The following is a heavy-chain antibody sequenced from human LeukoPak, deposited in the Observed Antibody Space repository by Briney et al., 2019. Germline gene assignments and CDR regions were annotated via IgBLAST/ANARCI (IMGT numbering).Heavy chain of an antibody. Sequence: GGSLRLSCAASGFTFSSDWMTWVRQAPGKGLEWVASIKQDGSEKYYVDSVKGRFTISRDNAKNSLYLLMNSLRAEDTAVYYCARDLRMDYGDYGYYFDYWGQGTLVTVSS. J-gene: IGHJ4*02. CDR1: GFTFSSDW. V-gene: IGHV3-7*01. CDR3: ARDLRMDYGDYGYYFDY. D-gene: IGHD4-17*01. CDR2: IKQDGSEK.